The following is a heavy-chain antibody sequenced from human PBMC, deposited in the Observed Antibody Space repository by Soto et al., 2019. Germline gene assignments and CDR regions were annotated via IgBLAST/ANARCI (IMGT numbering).Heavy chain of an antibody. J-gene: IGHJ4*02. V-gene: IGHV3-21*01. Sequence: EVQLVESGGGLVKPGGSLRLSCAASGFTFSGFTLNWVRQAPGKGLEWVSSISSGSSYIYYGDSLKGRFTVSRDNAKNSVYLQMNILRAEDTAVYYCARDPAFYGNYFDFWGQGVLVTVSS. CDR3: ARDPAFYGNYFDF. D-gene: IGHD4-17*01. CDR1: GFTFSGFT. CDR2: ISSGSSYI.